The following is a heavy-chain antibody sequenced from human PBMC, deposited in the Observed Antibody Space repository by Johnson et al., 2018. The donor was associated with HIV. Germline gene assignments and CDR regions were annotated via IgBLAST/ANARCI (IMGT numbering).Heavy chain of an antibody. CDR3: AKERRAPRAFDI. V-gene: IGHV3-NL1*01. Sequence: QVQLVESGGGVVQPGRSLRLSCAASGFAFSSYAMTWVRQAPGKGLEWVSLIYSGGTTYYTDSVKGRFTISRDNSKNTLYLQMNSLRPEDTAVYYCAKERRAPRAFDIWGQGTMVTVSS. J-gene: IGHJ3*02. CDR1: GFAFSSYA. CDR2: IYSGGTT.